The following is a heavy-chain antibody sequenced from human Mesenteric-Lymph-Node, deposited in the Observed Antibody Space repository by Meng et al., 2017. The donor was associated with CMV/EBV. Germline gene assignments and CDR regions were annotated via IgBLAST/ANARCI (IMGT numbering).Heavy chain of an antibody. CDR2: ISSSSYI. D-gene: IGHD4-11*01. Sequence: GGSLRLSCAASGFTFSNSDMNWVRQAPGKGLEWVSSISSSSYIYYADSVKGRFTISRDNAKNSLYLQMNSLRAEDTAVYYCARESGYSKPFDYWGQGTLVTVSS. CDR3: ARESGYSKPFDY. J-gene: IGHJ4*02. V-gene: IGHV3-69-1*02. CDR1: GFTFSNSD.